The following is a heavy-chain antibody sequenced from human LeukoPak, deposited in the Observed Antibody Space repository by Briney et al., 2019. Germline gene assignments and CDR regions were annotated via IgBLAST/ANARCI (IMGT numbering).Heavy chain of an antibody. V-gene: IGHV1-69*01. Sequence: SVKVSCKASGGTFSSYAISWVRQAPGQGLEWMGGIIPIFGTANYAQKFQGRVTITADESTSTAYMELRSLRSDDTAVYYCAIITMVRGVDYGMDVWGQGTTVTVSS. CDR2: IIPIFGTA. CDR3: AIITMVRGVDYGMDV. CDR1: GGTFSSYA. J-gene: IGHJ6*02. D-gene: IGHD3-10*01.